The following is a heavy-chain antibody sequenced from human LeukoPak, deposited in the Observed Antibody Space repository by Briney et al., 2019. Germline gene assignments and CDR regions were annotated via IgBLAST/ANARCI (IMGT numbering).Heavy chain of an antibody. CDR2: ISYDGSNK. V-gene: IGHV3-30*18. Sequence: TGRSLRLPCAASGFTFSSYGMHWVRQAPGKGLEWVAVISYDGSNKYYADSVKGRFTISRDNSKNTLYLQMNSLRAEDTAVYYCAKVPDPYDFWSGFYGMDVWGQGTTVTVSS. CDR3: AKVPDPYDFWSGFYGMDV. CDR1: GFTFSSYG. J-gene: IGHJ6*02. D-gene: IGHD3-3*01.